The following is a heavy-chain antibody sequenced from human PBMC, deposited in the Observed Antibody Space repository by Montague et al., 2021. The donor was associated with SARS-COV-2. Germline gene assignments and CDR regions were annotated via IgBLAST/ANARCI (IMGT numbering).Heavy chain of an antibody. D-gene: IGHD4-17*01. J-gene: IGHJ4*02. Sequence: SETLSLTCAVSGGSISSGGYYWSWIRQPPGKGLEWIGNIYYSGSTYYNPSLKSRVTISVDTSKNQFSLKLSSVTAADTAGYYCASAAKYGESGVADDFDFWGQGTLVTVSS. V-gene: IGHV4-39*01. CDR2: IYYSGST. CDR3: ASAAKYGESGVADDFDF. CDR1: GGSISSGGYY.